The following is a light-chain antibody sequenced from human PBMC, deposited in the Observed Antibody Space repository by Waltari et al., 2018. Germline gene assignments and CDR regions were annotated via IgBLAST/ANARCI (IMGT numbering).Light chain of an antibody. CDR1: CSTIGDHY. V-gene: IGLV1-51*01. CDR2: DTH. Sequence: SVLTQPPSVSAPPGQKVTISCSGSCSTIGDHYVSWYQQLPGTAPKLLIYDTHKRPSGIPARFSGSKSGTSATLGITGLQTGDEADYYCGTWDSSLSAAVFGGGTKLTVL. J-gene: IGLJ2*01. CDR3: GTWDSSLSAAV.